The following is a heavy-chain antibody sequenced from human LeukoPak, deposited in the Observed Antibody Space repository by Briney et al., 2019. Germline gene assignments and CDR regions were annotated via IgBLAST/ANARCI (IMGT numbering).Heavy chain of an antibody. Sequence: SETLSLTCAVYGGSFSGYYWSWIRQPPGKGLEWIGEINHSGSTNYNPSLKSRVTISVGTSKNQFSLKLSSVTAADTAVYYCARHLLGATNWFDPWGQGTLVTVSS. V-gene: IGHV4-34*01. CDR1: GGSFSGYY. J-gene: IGHJ5*02. D-gene: IGHD1-26*01. CDR2: INHSGST. CDR3: ARHLLGATNWFDP.